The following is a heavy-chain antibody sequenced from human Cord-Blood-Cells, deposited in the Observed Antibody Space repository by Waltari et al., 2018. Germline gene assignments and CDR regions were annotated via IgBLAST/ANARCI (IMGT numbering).Heavy chain of an antibody. CDR2: IIPIFGTA. CDR3: ARGLDYDFWSGYNWFDP. J-gene: IGHJ5*02. Sequence: QVQLVQSGAEVKKPGSSVKVSWKAAGGTFSSYAISWVRQAPGQGLEWMGGIIPIFGTANYAQKFQGRVTITADESTSTAYMELSSLRSEDTAVYYCARGLDYDFWSGYNWFDPWGQGTLVTVSS. CDR1: GGTFSSYA. V-gene: IGHV1-69*01. D-gene: IGHD3-3*01.